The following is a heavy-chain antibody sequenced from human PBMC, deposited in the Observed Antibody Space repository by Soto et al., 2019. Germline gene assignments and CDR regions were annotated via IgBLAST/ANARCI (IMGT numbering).Heavy chain of an antibody. CDR3: AGGVLY. V-gene: IGHV4-31*03. CDR2: IYYSGVT. J-gene: IGHJ4*02. Sequence: QVQLLESGPGLVKPSQTLSLTCTVSGGSISIGGYYWSWIRQHPGKGLEWIGYIYYSGVTYCSPSLKSRVTISIDTSKNQFSLKLSSATAADTAVYYCAGGVLYWGQGTLVTVSS. CDR1: GGSISIGGYY.